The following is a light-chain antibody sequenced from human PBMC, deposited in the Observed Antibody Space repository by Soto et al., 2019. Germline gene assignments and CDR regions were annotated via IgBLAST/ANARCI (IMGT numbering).Light chain of an antibody. CDR1: QSVNIY. J-gene: IGKJ5*01. CDR2: GAS. CDR3: QQYGSSPPT. V-gene: IGKV3-20*01. Sequence: IVRRQSPATLSVSPGERATLSCRASQSVNIYLAWYQQKPGQAPRLLIFGASSRATGIPDRFSGSGSGTDFTLTISRLEPEDFAVYYCQQYGSSPPTFGQGTRLEIK.